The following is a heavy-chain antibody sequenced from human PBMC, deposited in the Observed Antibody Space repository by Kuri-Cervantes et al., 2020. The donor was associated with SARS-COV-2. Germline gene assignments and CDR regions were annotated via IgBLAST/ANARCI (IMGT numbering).Heavy chain of an antibody. CDR2: ISSSSSYI. J-gene: IGHJ3*02. CDR3: AILGYCSSTSCAPDAFDI. CDR1: GFTFSSYS. V-gene: IGHV3-21*01. D-gene: IGHD2-2*01. Sequence: LSLTCAASGFTFSSYSMNWVRQAPGKGLEWVSSISSSSSYIYYADSVKGRFTISRDNAKNSLYLQMNSLRAEDTAVYYCAILGYCSSTSCAPDAFDIWGQGTMVTVSS.